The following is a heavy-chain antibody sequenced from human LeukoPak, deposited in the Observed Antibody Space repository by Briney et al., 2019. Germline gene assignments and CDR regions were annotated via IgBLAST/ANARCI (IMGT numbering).Heavy chain of an antibody. CDR3: ARVRSSGEPHLDF. D-gene: IGHD3-10*01. Sequence: GGSLRLSCAASGFTFSYYSIYWVRQAPGKGLEYVSAISSNGDTTHYARSVKGRFTISRDNSKNTLYLQMGSLRAEDMAIYYCARVRSSGEPHLDFWGQGTLVTVSS. CDR2: ISSNGDTT. V-gene: IGHV3-64*01. J-gene: IGHJ4*02. CDR1: GFTFSYYS.